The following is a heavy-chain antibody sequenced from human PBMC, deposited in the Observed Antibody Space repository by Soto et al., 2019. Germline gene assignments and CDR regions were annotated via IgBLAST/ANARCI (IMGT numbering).Heavy chain of an antibody. J-gene: IGHJ6*02. V-gene: IGHV4-59*01. D-gene: IGHD2-2*02. CDR2: IYYSATT. CDR1: GGSISSYY. Sequence: PSETLSLTCTVSGGSISSYYWSWVRQPPGKGLEWIGYIYYSATTNYNPSLKSRVTISVDTSKNQFSLKLTSVTAADTAVYYCAREHIVLVPAAIHYYGMDVWGQGTTVTVSS. CDR3: AREHIVLVPAAIHYYGMDV.